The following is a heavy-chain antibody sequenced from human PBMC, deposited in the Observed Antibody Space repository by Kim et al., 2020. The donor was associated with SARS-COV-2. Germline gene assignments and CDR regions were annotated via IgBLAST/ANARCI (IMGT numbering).Heavy chain of an antibody. D-gene: IGHD6-19*01. CDR1: GFTFDDYT. Sequence: GGSLRLSCAASGFTFDDYTMHWVRQAPGKGLEWVSLISWDGGSTYYADSVKGRFTISRDNSKNSLYLQMNSLRTEDTALYYCAKDTDSSGSPGYYYYGMDVWGQGTTVTVSS. V-gene: IGHV3-43*01. CDR3: AKDTDSSGSPGYYYYGMDV. CDR2: ISWDGGST. J-gene: IGHJ6*02.